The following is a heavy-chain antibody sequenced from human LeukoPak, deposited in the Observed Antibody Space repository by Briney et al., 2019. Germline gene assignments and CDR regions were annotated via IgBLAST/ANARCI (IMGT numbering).Heavy chain of an antibody. D-gene: IGHD2-15*01. Sequence: GGSLRLSCAASGFTFSTYEMHWVRQAPGKGLEWVAVISHDGNDQYYGDSVKGRFTISRDNSKNALYLQMNSLRAEDTAIYYCAKVLVLVSANRYYFDYWGQGTLVTVSS. CDR1: GFTFSTYE. CDR3: AKVLVLVSANRYYFDY. V-gene: IGHV3-30*04. CDR2: ISHDGNDQ. J-gene: IGHJ4*02.